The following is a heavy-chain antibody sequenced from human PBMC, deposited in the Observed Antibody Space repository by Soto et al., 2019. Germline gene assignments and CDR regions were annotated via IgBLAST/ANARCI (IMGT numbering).Heavy chain of an antibody. J-gene: IGHJ6*02. CDR3: ARMPYCSSTSGYYYYGMDV. D-gene: IGHD2-2*01. CDR1: GGSISSGANY. V-gene: IGHV4-31*03. CDR2: IYYSGST. Sequence: QVQLQESGPGLVKPSQTLSLTCTVSGGSISSGANYWSWIRQHPGKVLEWIGYIYYSGSTYYNPSLKSRVTISVDTYKNQFSLRLSSVTAADTAVYYCARMPYCSSTSGYYYYGMDVWGQGTTVTVSS.